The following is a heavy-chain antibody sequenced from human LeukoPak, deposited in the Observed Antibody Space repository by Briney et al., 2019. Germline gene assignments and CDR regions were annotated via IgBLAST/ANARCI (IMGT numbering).Heavy chain of an antibody. CDR2: IYCSGST. CDR1: GGSISSYY. CDR3: ARAGRSDGWYFDY. V-gene: IGHV4-59*01. J-gene: IGHJ4*02. D-gene: IGHD6-19*01. Sequence: SETLSLTCTVSGGSISSYYWSWIRQPPGKGLEWIGYIYCSGSTNYNPSLKSRVTISVDTSKNQFSLKLSSVTAADTAVYYCARAGRSDGWYFDYWGQGTLVTVSS.